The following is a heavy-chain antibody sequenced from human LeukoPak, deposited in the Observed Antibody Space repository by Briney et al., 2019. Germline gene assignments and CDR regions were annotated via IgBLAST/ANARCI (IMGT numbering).Heavy chain of an antibody. CDR2: ISGDGT. CDR3: AREPSNYGDHYFDY. D-gene: IGHD4-17*01. V-gene: IGHV3-23*01. J-gene: IGHJ4*02. CDR1: GFTFSVYG. Sequence: GGSLRLSCAASGFTFSVYGMSWVRQAPGKGLEWVSAISGDGTYYADSVKGRFTISRDNAKNSLYLQMNSLRAEDTAVYYCAREPSNYGDHYFDYWGQGTLVTVSS.